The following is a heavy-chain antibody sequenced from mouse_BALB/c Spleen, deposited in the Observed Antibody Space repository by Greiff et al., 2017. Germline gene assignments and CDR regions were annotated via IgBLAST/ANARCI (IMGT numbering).Heavy chain of an antibody. V-gene: IGHV5-17*02. D-gene: IGHD2-3*01. CDR1: GFTFSSFG. Sequence: EVKLVESGGGLVQPGGSRKLSCAASGFTFSSFGMHWVRQAPEKGLEWVAYISSGSSTIYYADTVKGRFTISRDNPKNTLFLQMTSLRSEDTAMYYCAREGDGPFAYWGQGTLVTVSA. CDR2: ISSGSSTI. CDR3: AREGDGPFAY. J-gene: IGHJ3*01.